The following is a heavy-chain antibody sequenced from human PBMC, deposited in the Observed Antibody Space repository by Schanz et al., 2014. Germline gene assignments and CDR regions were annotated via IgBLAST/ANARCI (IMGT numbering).Heavy chain of an antibody. CDR2: ISASGGDT. CDR1: GFVFGDYY. D-gene: IGHD1-26*01. V-gene: IGHV3-11*05. Sequence: QVQVVQSGGGLVKPGGSLRLSCAASGFVFGDYYMTWIRQAPGKGLEWLSYISASGGDTYYADSVKGRFTISRDNSKNTLYLQMNSLRAEDTAVYYCARDHTTESYYSAGPPIDYWGQGTLLTVSS. CDR3: ARDHTTESYYSAGPPIDY. J-gene: IGHJ4*02.